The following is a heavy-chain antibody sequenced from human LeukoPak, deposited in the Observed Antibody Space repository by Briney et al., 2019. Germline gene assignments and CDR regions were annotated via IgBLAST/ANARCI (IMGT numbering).Heavy chain of an antibody. CDR1: GFTFSSYA. CDR3: ARDEYNWNVDAFDI. J-gene: IGHJ3*02. V-gene: IGHV3-7*01. CDR2: IKQDGSEE. D-gene: IGHD1-20*01. Sequence: GGSLRLSCAASGFTFSSYAMSWVRQAPGKGLEWVANIKQDGSEEYYVDSVKGRFTISRDNAKNSLYLQMNILRAEDTAVYYCARDEYNWNVDAFDIWGQGTVVTVSS.